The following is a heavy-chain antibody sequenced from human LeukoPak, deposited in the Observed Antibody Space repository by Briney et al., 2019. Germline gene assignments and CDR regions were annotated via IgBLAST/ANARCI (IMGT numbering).Heavy chain of an antibody. J-gene: IGHJ5*02. V-gene: IGHV1-69*13. CDR1: GGTFSSYA. CDR2: IIPIFGTA. D-gene: IGHD6-6*01. CDR3: ARDFGCSSSRGGFDP. Sequence: ASVKVSCKASGGTFSSYAISWVRQAPGQGLEWMGGIIPIFGTANYAQKFQGRVTITADESTSTAYMELSSLRSEDTAVYYCARDFGCSSSRGGFDPWGQGTLVTVSS.